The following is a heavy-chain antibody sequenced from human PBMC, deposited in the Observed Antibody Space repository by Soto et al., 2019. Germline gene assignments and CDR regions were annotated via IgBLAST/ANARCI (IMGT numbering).Heavy chain of an antibody. Sequence: EVQLLESGGGLVQPGGSLRLSCAASGFTFSSYAISWVRQAPGKGLEWVSAISGSGGSTYYADSVKGRFTISRDNSKNTLYLQMNSLRAEDTAVYYCATSPIAASYYYYYGMDVWGQRTTVTVSS. V-gene: IGHV3-23*01. CDR3: ATSPIAASYYYYYGMDV. D-gene: IGHD6-6*01. J-gene: IGHJ6*02. CDR1: GFTFSSYA. CDR2: ISGSGGST.